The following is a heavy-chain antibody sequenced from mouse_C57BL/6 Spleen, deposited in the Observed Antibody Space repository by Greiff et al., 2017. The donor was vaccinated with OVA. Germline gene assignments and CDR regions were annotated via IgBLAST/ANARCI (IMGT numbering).Heavy chain of an antibody. J-gene: IGHJ4*01. V-gene: IGHV5-17*01. D-gene: IGHD1-1*01. CDR1: GFTFSDYG. Sequence: EVQLVESGGGLVKPGGSLKLSCAASGFTFSDYGMHWVRQAPEKGLEWVAYISSGSSTIYYADTVKGRFTISRDNAKNTLFLQMTSLRSEDTAMYYCARSGYYYGSRGYAMDYWGQGTSVTVSS. CDR2: ISSGSSTI. CDR3: ARSGYYYGSRGYAMDY.